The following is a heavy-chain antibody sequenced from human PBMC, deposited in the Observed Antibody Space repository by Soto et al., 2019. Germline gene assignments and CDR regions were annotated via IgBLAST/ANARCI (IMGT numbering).Heavy chain of an antibody. CDR1: GFTFSSYA. CDR2: ISGSGGST. J-gene: IGHJ3*02. CDR3: AKAGGITIFGVVNAFDI. Sequence: ETLRLSCAASGFTFSSYAMSWVRQPPGKGLEWVSAISGSGGSTYYADSVKGRFTISRDNSKNTLYLQMNSLRAEDTAVYYCAKAGGITIFGVVNAFDIWGQGTMVTVSS. V-gene: IGHV3-23*01. D-gene: IGHD3-3*01.